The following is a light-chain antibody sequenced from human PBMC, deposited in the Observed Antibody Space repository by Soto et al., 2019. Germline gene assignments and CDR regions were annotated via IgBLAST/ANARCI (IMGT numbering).Light chain of an antibody. Sequence: QAVLTQPPSASGTPGQRVTISCSGSISNIGNNPLNWYQQLPGTAPKLLIYGNNQRPSGVPDRFSGSKSGTSASLAISGLQSEDESVYYCLSWDDTLNGVVFGGGTKVTVL. V-gene: IGLV1-44*01. J-gene: IGLJ2*01. CDR1: ISNIGNNP. CDR3: LSWDDTLNGVV. CDR2: GNN.